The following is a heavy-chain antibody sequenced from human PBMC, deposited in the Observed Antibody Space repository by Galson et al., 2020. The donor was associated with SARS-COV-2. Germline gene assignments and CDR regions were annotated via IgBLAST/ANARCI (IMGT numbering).Heavy chain of an antibody. V-gene: IGHV3-11*01. CDR2: IGRRGSPI. CDR1: GFTFSDYY. CDR3: ARDPAPGRMDV. Sequence: KIGESLKLYCAASGFTFSDYYMSWIRQAPGKGLEWLSYIGRRGSPIYYADSVTGRFTLSRDNAKNSLYLQVNSLRAEDTSVYYCARDPAPGRMDVWGQGNTVIVSS. J-gene: IGHJ6*02.